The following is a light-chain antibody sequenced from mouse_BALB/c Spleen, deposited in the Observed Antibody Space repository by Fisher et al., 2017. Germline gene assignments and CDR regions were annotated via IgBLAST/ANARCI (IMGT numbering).Light chain of an antibody. CDR2: ATS. Sequence: IVLTQTTALMSASPGEKVTMTCSASSSVSYMYWYQQKPRSSPKPWIYATSNLASGVPARFSGSGSGTSYSLTISSMEAEDAATYYCHQYHRSPPTFGGGTKLEIK. CDR1: SSVSY. J-gene: IGKJ1*01. CDR3: HQYHRSPPT. V-gene: IGKV4-61*01.